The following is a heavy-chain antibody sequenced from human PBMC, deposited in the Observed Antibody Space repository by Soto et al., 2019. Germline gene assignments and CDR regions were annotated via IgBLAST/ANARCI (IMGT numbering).Heavy chain of an antibody. CDR2: ISAYNGNT. Sequence: QVQLVQSGAEVKKPGASVKVSCKASGYTFASYAXXXXXXXXGQGLEWMGWISAYNGNTNYAQKLQGRVTMTTDTXXXXAXXXXXXXXXXDXAXYYXARXXXPPDYWGQGTLVTVSS. D-gene: IGHD3-10*01. J-gene: IGHJ4*02. V-gene: IGHV1-18*01. CDR3: ARXXXPPDY. CDR1: GYTFASYA.